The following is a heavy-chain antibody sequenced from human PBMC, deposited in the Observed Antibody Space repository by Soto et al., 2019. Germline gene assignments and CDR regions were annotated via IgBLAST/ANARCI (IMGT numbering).Heavy chain of an antibody. CDR2: IYYSGST. CDR3: ARGYYGSGSYPD. Sequence: QVQLQESGPGLVKPSETLSLTCTVSGGSVSSGSYYWSWIQQPPGKGLEWIGYIYYSGSTNYNPSLKSRVTISVDTSKNQFSLKLSSVTAADTAVYYCARGYYGSGSYPDWGQGTLVTVSS. V-gene: IGHV4-61*01. D-gene: IGHD3-10*01. CDR1: GGSVSSGSYY. J-gene: IGHJ4*02.